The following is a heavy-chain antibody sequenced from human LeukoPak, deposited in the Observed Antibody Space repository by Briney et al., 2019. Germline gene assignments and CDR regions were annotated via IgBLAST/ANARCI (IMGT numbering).Heavy chain of an antibody. CDR1: RFTFNNYA. D-gene: IGHD1-26*01. CDR3: AKGTRSGTYYFDY. V-gene: IGHV3-23*01. Sequence: GGSLRLSCAAFRFTFNNYAMTWVRQGPGKGLEWVSAISGSGGSTYYADSVKGRFTISRDNYKSTLYLQINSLRAEDTAEYYCAKGTRSGTYYFDYWGQGTLVTVS. CDR2: ISGSGGST. J-gene: IGHJ4*02.